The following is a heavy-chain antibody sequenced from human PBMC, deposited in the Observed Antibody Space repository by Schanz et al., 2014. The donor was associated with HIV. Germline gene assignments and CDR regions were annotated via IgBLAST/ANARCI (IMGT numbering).Heavy chain of an antibody. CDR3: ARGLKDSSSSEAFHI. J-gene: IGHJ3*02. V-gene: IGHV1-46*01. CDR2: INPYDGST. Sequence: QLVQSGAEVKKPGSSVKVSCKASGGTFSNYAISWVRQAPGQGLEWMGLINPYDGSTSNAQKFQGRVTMTRDTSTSTVYMQLSSLRSDDTAMYYCARGLKDSSSSEAFHIWGQGTMVTVSS. CDR1: GGTFSNYA. D-gene: IGHD6-6*01.